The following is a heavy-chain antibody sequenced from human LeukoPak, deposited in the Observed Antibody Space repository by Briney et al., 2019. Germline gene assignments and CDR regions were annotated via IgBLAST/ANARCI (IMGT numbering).Heavy chain of an antibody. V-gene: IGHV4-59*08. D-gene: IGHD1-26*01. CDR3: ARGSGSYMAYDY. Sequence: SSETLSLTCTVSGGSISSYYWSWIWQPPGKGLEWIGYIYYSGSTNYNPSLKSRVTISVDTSKNQFSLKLSSVTAADTAVYYCARGSGSYMAYDYWGQGTLVTVSS. J-gene: IGHJ4*02. CDR1: GGSISSYY. CDR2: IYYSGST.